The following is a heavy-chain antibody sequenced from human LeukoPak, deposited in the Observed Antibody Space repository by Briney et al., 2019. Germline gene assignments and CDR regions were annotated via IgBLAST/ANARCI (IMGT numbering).Heavy chain of an antibody. CDR3: ARGGSSSPFDY. CDR1: GFTFSSYW. Sequence: GGSLRLSCAASGFTFSSYWMSWVHQAPGKGLEWVANIKQDGSEKYYVDSVKGRFTISRDNAKNSLYLQMNSLRAEDTAVYYCARGGSSSPFDYWGQGTLVTVSS. V-gene: IGHV3-7*01. CDR2: IKQDGSEK. J-gene: IGHJ4*02. D-gene: IGHD6-13*01.